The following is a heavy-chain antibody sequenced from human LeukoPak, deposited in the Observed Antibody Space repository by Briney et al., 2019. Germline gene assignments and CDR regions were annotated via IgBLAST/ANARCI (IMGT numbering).Heavy chain of an antibody. D-gene: IGHD6-19*01. CDR3: ARLRRDINDWYADDC. CDR1: GGSINSHY. J-gene: IGHJ4*02. V-gene: IGHV4-59*11. CDR2: VFNGGST. Sequence: SETLSLTCSVSGGSINSHYWSWIRQSPGKGLEWIGYVFNGGSTNYNPSLKSRVTMSLDTSRDQFSLRLTSVTAADTAVYYCARLRRDINDWYADDCWGQGTLVTVSS.